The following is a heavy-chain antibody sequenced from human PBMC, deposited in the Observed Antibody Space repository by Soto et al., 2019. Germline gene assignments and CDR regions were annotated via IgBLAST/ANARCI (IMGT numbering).Heavy chain of an antibody. CDR3: AADLGPAYDSNNWFDP. V-gene: IGHV3-15*07. Sequence: EVQLVESGGDLVKHGGSLRLSCAASGFIFSHAWFHWVRQPPGKGLELVGRVKNNGGATDYAASVKGRFTISRDDSKDTVYLQMSSLRTEDTAIYYCAADLGPAYDSNNWFDPWGQGTLVTGSS. J-gene: IGHJ5*02. CDR2: VKNNGGAT. CDR1: GFIFSHAW. D-gene: IGHD2-21*01.